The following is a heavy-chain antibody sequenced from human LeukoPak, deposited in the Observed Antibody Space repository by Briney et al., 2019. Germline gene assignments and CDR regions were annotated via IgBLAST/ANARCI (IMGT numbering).Heavy chain of an antibody. CDR1: GYSISSGYY. CDR3: AREWRGYSYGLFGY. Sequence: PSETLSLTCTVSGYSISSGYYWGWIRQPPGKGLEWIGSIYHSGSTYYNPSLKSRVTISVDTSKNQFSLKLSSVTAADTAVYYCAREWRGYSYGLFGYWGQGTLVTVSS. D-gene: IGHD5-18*01. CDR2: IYHSGST. V-gene: IGHV4-38-2*02. J-gene: IGHJ4*02.